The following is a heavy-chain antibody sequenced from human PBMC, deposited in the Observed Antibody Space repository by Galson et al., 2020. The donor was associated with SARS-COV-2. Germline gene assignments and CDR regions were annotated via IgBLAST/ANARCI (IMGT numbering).Heavy chain of an antibody. CDR2: IKQDGSDR. J-gene: IGHJ4*02. CDR1: GFRFSSNW. Sequence: PGGSLRLSCAASGFRFSSNWMTWVRQAPGKGLQWVANIKQDGSDRYYLDSVRGRFTISSDNAKNSVHLQMNNLRADDTGVYYCARDEDGYNDVWGQGTLVVVSS. CDR3: ARDEDGYNDV. D-gene: IGHD5-12*01. V-gene: IGHV3-7*01.